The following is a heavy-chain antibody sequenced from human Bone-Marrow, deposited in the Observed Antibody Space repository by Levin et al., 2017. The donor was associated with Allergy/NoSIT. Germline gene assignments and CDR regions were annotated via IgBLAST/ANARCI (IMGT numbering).Heavy chain of an antibody. CDR3: ARAGVGSADY. J-gene: IGHJ4*02. CDR2: ISSDGSSA. V-gene: IGHV3-74*01. Sequence: GGSLRLSCAASGFTFSSYWMHWVRQVPGKGLVWVSRISSDGSSAIYADSVKGRFTVSRDNAKNTLYLQMNSLRAEDTALYYCARAGVGSADYWGQGTLVTVAS. CDR1: GFTFSSYW. D-gene: IGHD3-10*01.